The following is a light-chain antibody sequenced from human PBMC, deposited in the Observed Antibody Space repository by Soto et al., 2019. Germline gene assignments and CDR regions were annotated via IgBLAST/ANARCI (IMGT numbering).Light chain of an antibody. CDR2: GAS. CDR3: QQYYDYPPLI. Sequence: EIVMTQSPATLSVSPGERATLSCRASRNINRKLAWYQQKPGQAPRLLISGASTRATGIPARFSGSGSGTEFTRTISSLQSEDFAVYYCQQYYDYPPLIFGGGTQVEIK. V-gene: IGKV3-15*01. CDR1: RNINRK. J-gene: IGKJ4*01.